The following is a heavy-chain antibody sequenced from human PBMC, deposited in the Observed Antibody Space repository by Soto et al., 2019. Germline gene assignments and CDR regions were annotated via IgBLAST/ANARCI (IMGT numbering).Heavy chain of an antibody. CDR1: GFTFSSYA. V-gene: IGHV3-30-3*01. CDR2: ISYDGSNK. CDR3: ARATGWTTVVTRLWFDP. Sequence: QVQLVESGGGVVQPGRSLRLSCAASGFTFSSYAMHWVRQAPGKGLEWVAVISYDGSNKYYADSVKGRFTISRDNSKNTLYLQMNSLRAEDTAVYYCARATGWTTVVTRLWFDPWGQGTLFTVSS. J-gene: IGHJ5*02. D-gene: IGHD4-17*01.